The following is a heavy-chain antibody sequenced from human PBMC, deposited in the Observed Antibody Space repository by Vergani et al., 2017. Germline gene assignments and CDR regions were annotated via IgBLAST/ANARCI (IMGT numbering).Heavy chain of an antibody. CDR2: INPNSGGT. V-gene: IGHV1-2*02. Sequence: QVQLVQSGAEVKKPGASVKVSCKASGYTFTGYYMHWVRQAPGQGLEWMGWINPNSGGTNYAQKFQGRVTMTRDTSKNQFSLKLSSVTAADTAVYYCARGRGKSFMIRGTGWFDPWGQGTLVTVSS. CDR3: ARGRGKSFMIRGTGWFDP. J-gene: IGHJ5*02. CDR1: GYTFTGYY. D-gene: IGHD3-10*01.